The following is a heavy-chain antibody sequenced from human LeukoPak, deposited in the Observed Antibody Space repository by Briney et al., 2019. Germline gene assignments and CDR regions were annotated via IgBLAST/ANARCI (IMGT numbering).Heavy chain of an antibody. J-gene: IGHJ3*02. CDR3: ARDSVSHDAFDI. CDR2: ISYDGSNK. V-gene: IGHV3-30*04. Sequence: GGSLRLSCAASGFTFSSYAMHWVRQAPGKGLEWVAVISYDGSNKYYADSVKGRFTISRDNSKNTQYLQMNSLRAEDTAVYYCARDSVSHDAFDIWGQGTMVTVSS. CDR1: GFTFSSYA.